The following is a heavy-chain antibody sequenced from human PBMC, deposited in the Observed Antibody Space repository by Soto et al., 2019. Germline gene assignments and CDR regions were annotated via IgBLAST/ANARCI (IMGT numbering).Heavy chain of an antibody. CDR1: GFTFSNYA. J-gene: IGHJ3*02. V-gene: IGHV3-30-3*01. CDR3: ARSEDRSGYYYVENAFDI. CDR2: ILYDGTNK. Sequence: HVQLVESGRGVVQPGRSLRLSCAASGFTFSNYAMHWVRQAPGKGLEWVAVILYDGTNKYYADSVKGRFTISRDNSKSTLYLQMNSLRAEDTAVFYCARSEDRSGYYYVENAFDIWGQGTMVTVSS. D-gene: IGHD3-22*01.